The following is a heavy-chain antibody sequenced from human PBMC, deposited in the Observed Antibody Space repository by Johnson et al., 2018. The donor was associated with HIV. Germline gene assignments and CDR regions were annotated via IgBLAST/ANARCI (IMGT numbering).Heavy chain of an antibody. V-gene: IGHV3-33*01. CDR3: TTAELGWTGLGAFDI. Sequence: QVQLVESGGGVVQPGGSLRLSCAASGFTLNSHGMHWVRQAPGKGLEWVAVIWYDGSNKYYADSVKGRFTIFRDNSKNTLYLQMSSLKTEDTAVYYCTTAELGWTGLGAFDIWGQGTMVTVSS. D-gene: IGHD3/OR15-3a*01. J-gene: IGHJ3*02. CDR1: GFTLNSHG. CDR2: IWYDGSNK.